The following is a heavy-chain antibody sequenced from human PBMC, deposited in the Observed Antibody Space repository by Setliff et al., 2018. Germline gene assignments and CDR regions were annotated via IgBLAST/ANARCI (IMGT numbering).Heavy chain of an antibody. V-gene: IGHV3-15*01. J-gene: IGHJ3*02. D-gene: IGHD3-16*01. CDR1: GFTFSDYY. Sequence: GGSLRLSCAASGFTFSDYYMSWIRQAPGKGLEWVGRIKGKTDGLTTDYAAPVKGRFTISRDDSKNTLYLQMNSLKTEDTAVYYCTTDPSPTFGGVIGAAFDIWGQGTMVTVSS. CDR3: TTDPSPTFGGVIGAAFDI. CDR2: IKGKTDGLTT.